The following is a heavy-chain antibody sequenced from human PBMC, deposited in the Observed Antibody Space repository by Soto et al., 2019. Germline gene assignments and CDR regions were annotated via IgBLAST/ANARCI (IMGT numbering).Heavy chain of an antibody. Sequence: QVQLVESGGGVVQPGRSLRLSCAASGFIFSSYAMHWVRQAPGKGLEWVAVISYDGSNKYYAESVKGRFTISRDNSKNTLYLQMNSLRAADTAVYYCAREGRIAGGFDYWGQGTLVTVSS. V-gene: IGHV3-30-3*01. CDR2: ISYDGSNK. CDR1: GFIFSSYA. D-gene: IGHD1-20*01. CDR3: AREGRIAGGFDY. J-gene: IGHJ4*02.